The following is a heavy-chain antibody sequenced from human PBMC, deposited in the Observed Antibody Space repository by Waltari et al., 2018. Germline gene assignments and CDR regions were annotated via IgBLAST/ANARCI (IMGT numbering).Heavy chain of an antibody. V-gene: IGHV4-39*01. J-gene: IGHJ4*02. CDR3: ARNFEDYSKREGYSYGYDY. D-gene: IGHD5-18*01. Sequence: QLQLQESGPGLVKPSETLSLTCTVSGGSISSSSYYWGWIRQPPGKGLEWIGSIYYSGSTYYNPSLKIRVTISVDTSKNQFSLKLSSVTAADTAVYYCARNFEDYSKREGYSYGYDYWGQGTLVTVSS. CDR2: IYYSGST. CDR1: GGSISSSSYY.